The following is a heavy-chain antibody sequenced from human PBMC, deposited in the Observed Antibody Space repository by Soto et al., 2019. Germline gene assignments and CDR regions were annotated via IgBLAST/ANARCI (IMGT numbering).Heavy chain of an antibody. CDR1: GFSFTSYA. CDR3: ARAVAVPADFDY. CDR2: INAGNGNT. Sequence: QVQLVQSGAEEKKPGASVKVSCKASGFSFTSYAMHWVRQAPGQGLEWMGWINAGNGNTKYSQKFQGRVTITRDTSAGTAYMELSRLRSEDTAVYYCARAVAVPADFDYWGQGTLVTVSS. V-gene: IGHV1-3*05. J-gene: IGHJ4*02. D-gene: IGHD5-12*01.